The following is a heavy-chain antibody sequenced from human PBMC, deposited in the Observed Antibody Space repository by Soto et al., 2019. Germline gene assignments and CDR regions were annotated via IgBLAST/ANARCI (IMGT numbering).Heavy chain of an antibody. CDR3: ARDLRGARRGWVNYYYYGMDV. J-gene: IGHJ6*02. V-gene: IGHV1-18*01. Sequence: GASVKVSCKASGYTFTSYGISWVRQAPGQGLEWMGWISAYNGNTNYARKLQGRVTMTTDTSTSTAYMELRSLRSDDTAVYYCARDLRGARRGWVNYYYYGMDVWGQGTTVTVSS. CDR2: ISAYNGNT. D-gene: IGHD1-26*01. CDR1: GYTFTSYG.